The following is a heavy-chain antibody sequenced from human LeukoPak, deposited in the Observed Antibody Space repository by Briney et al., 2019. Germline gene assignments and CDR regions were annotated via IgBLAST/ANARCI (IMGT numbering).Heavy chain of an antibody. V-gene: IGHV3-33*06. CDR1: GFTFSSYG. CDR2: IWYDGSNK. Sequence: GGSLRLSCAASGFTFSSYGVHWVRQAPGKGLEWVAVIWYDGSNKYYADSVKGRFTISRDNSKNTLYLQMNSLRAEDTAVYYCAKDRGYYYDSSGLDYWGQGTLVTVSS. CDR3: AKDRGYYYDSSGLDY. J-gene: IGHJ4*02. D-gene: IGHD3-22*01.